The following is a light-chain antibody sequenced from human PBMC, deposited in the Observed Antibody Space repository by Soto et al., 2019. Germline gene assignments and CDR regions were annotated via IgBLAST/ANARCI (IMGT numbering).Light chain of an antibody. Sequence: DILMTQSPATLSLSPGETATLSCRASQSFXSNLAWFEQHPCQATRILIXGASSRATGIPVRFSGSGSGTEFTLTISSLQPEDFAVYYCQQYTDWPWGTFGGGTKVDIK. V-gene: IGKV3-15*01. CDR2: GAS. CDR3: QQYTDWPWGT. CDR1: QSFXSN. J-gene: IGKJ4*01.